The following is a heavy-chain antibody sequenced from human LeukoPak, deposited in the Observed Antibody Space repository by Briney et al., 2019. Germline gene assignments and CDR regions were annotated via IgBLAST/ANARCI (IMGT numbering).Heavy chain of an antibody. J-gene: IGHJ4*02. CDR1: GFIVSNNY. CDR2: IYSGGGT. V-gene: IGHV3-53*01. D-gene: IGHD2-15*01. Sequence: GGSLRLSCAASGFIVSNNYMNWVRQAPGKGLEWVSIIYSGGGTYYADSVKGRFTISRDNAKNTLYLQMNSLRAEDTAVYYCARGNEYCTGGTCRLDYWGQGALVTVSS. CDR3: ARGNEYCTGGTCRLDY.